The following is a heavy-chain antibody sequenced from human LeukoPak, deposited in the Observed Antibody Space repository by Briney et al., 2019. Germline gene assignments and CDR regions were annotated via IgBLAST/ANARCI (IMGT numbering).Heavy chain of an antibody. CDR2: IYYSGST. V-gene: IGHV4-39*07. D-gene: IGHD7-27*01. CDR1: GGSISSSSYY. Sequence: PSETLSLTCTVSGGSISSSSYYWGWIRQPPGKGLEWIGSIYYSGSTYYNPSLKSRVTISVDTSKNQFSLKLSSVTAADTAVYYCASYSGGNWEGDYFDYWGQGTLVTVSS. CDR3: ASYSGGNWEGDYFDY. J-gene: IGHJ4*02.